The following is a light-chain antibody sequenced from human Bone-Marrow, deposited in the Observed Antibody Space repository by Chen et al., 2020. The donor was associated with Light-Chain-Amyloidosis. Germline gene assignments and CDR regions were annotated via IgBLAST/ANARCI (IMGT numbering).Light chain of an antibody. V-gene: IGLV2-14*01. Sequence: QSALTQPASVSGSPGQSITISCTGTSSDVGGDNHVSWYQQHPDKAPKLMIYEVTNRPSGVPDRFSGSKSDNTASLTISGLKTEDEADYFCSSYTITNTLVFGSGTRVTVL. CDR2: EVT. CDR3: SSYTITNTLV. CDR1: SSDVGGDNH. J-gene: IGLJ1*01.